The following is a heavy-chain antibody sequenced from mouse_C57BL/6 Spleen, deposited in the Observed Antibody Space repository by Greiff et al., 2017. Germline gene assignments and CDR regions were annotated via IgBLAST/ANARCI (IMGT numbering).Heavy chain of an antibody. CDR2: ISDGGSYT. V-gene: IGHV5-4*01. CDR3: ARGGGADWFAY. Sequence: EVQGVESGGGLVKPGRSLKLSCAASGFTFSSYAMSWVRQTPEKRLEWVATISDGGSYTYYPDNVKGRFTISRDNAKNNLYLQMSHLKSADTALYCGARGGGADWFAYWGQGTLVTVSA. D-gene: IGHD1-1*02. J-gene: IGHJ3*01. CDR1: GFTFSSYA.